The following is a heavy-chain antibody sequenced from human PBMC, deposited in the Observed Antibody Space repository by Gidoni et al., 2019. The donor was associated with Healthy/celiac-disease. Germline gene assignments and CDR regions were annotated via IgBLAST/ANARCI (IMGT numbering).Heavy chain of an antibody. J-gene: IGHJ4*02. D-gene: IGHD3-3*01. Sequence: EVQLVESGGGLVKPGGSLRLSCAASGFTFSSYSMNWVRQAPGKGLEWVSSISSSSSYIYYADSVKGRFTISRDNAKNSLYLQMNSLRAEDTAVYYCAAFWSGYYTGGGFDYWGQGTLVTVSS. CDR1: GFTFSSYS. CDR2: ISSSSSYI. CDR3: AAFWSGYYTGGGFDY. V-gene: IGHV3-21*01.